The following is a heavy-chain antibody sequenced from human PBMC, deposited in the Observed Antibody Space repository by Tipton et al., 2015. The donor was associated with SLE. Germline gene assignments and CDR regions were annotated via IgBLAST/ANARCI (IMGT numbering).Heavy chain of an antibody. D-gene: IGHD3-10*01. V-gene: IGHV4-38-2*02. CDR2: IYHSGST. CDR3: ASYPSGFREFFDAFDI. Sequence: TLSLTCTVSGYSISSGYYWGWIRQPPGKGLEWIGSIYHSGSTYYNPSLKSRVTISVDTSKNQFSLKLSSVTAADTAVYYCASYPSGFREFFDAFDIWGQGTMVTVSS. CDR1: GYSISSGYY. J-gene: IGHJ3*02.